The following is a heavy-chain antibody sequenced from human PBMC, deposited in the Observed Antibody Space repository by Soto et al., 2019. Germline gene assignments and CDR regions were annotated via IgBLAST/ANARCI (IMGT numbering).Heavy chain of an antibody. D-gene: IGHD1-1*01. CDR2: ISTSNGKT. J-gene: IGHJ4*02. Sequence: QVQLVQSGAEVKKPGASVKVSCKTSGYTFTTYGFSWVRQAPGQGLEWMGWISTSNGKTNYAQKFQGRVTMTTDTPTSTAYMEVRSLRSDDTAVYYCARDSTNCNFDYWGQGTLVTISS. CDR3: ARDSTNCNFDY. V-gene: IGHV1-18*01. CDR1: GYTFTTYG.